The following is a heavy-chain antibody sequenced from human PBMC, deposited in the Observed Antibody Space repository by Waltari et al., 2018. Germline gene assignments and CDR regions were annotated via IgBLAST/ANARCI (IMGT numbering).Heavy chain of an antibody. Sequence: EVNLVESGGGLVQPGGSLRLPCAASGLIFTIYWMSWVRQAPGKRPEWVADIMKDGGYKVHLESVEGRFTIARDNAEKIVYLQMNSLRVDDTAVYYCVRNRDYHMFDVWGQGTMVTVSS. CDR3: VRNRDYHMFDV. J-gene: IGHJ3*01. CDR1: GLIFTIYW. D-gene: IGHD3-10*02. V-gene: IGHV3-7*01. CDR2: IMKDGGYK.